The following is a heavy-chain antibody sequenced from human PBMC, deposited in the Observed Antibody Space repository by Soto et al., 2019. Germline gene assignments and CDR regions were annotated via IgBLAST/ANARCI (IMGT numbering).Heavy chain of an antibody. V-gene: IGHV1-69*02. CDR2: IIPILGIA. D-gene: IGHD3-22*01. CDR3: ARAEIDYYDSSGYYYFDY. Sequence: ASVKVSCKASGGTFSSYTISWVRQAPGQGLEWMGRIIPILGIANYAQKFQGRVTITADKSTSTAYMELSSLRSEDTAVYYCARAEIDYYDSSGYYYFDYWGQGTLVTVSS. CDR1: GGTFSSYT. J-gene: IGHJ4*02.